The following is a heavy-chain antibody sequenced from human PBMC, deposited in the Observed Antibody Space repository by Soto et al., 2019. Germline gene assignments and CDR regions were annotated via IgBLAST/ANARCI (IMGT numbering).Heavy chain of an antibody. CDR3: ARAFYGMDV. CDR2: IDWEDTK. Sequence: SGPMLVNPTQTLTLTCTVSGFSLSGSGMRVTWIRQPPGKALEWLARIDWEDTKLYSTSLKTRLAISKDTSKNQVVLTMTNVDPADTGTYYCARAFYGMDVWGQGTTVTSP. CDR1: GFSLSGSGMR. V-gene: IGHV2-70*04. J-gene: IGHJ6*02.